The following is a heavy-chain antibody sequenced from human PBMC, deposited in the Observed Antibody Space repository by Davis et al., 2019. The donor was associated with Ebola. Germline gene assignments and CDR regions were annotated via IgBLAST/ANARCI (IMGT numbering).Heavy chain of an antibody. Sequence: GESLKISCAASGFTFSSYGMHWVRQAPGKRLEWVAVIWYAGTNTYYADSVKGRFTISRDNSKNTLYLQMNSLRVEDTAVYYSARDESRGTYSTKRWFDSWGQGTLMTVSS. CDR3: ARDESRGTYSTKRWFDS. D-gene: IGHD2-2*01. V-gene: IGHV3-33*01. J-gene: IGHJ5*01. CDR2: IWYAGTNT. CDR1: GFTFSSYG.